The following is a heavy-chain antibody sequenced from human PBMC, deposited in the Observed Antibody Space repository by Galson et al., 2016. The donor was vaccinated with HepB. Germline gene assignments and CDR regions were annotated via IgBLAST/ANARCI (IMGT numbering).Heavy chain of an antibody. V-gene: IGHV4-61*08. Sequence: ETLSLTCSVSGGSVSSPDSYWSWIRQPPGKGLEWIGHVYFDGTTKYNPSLESRLTLSVDMSKNQFSLKLMSVTAADTAVYYCARYSSPSGGYWGQGTLVAVSS. CDR3: ARYSSPSGGY. CDR1: GGSVSSPDSY. D-gene: IGHD2-21*01. J-gene: IGHJ4*02. CDR2: VYFDGTT.